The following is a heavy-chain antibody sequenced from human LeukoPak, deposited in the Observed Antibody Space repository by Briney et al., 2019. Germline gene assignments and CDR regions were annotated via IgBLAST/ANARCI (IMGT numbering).Heavy chain of an antibody. V-gene: IGHV3-48*01. Sequence: PGGSLRLSCAASGFTFSSYSMNWVRQAPGKGLEWVSYISSSSSTIYYADSVKGRFTISRDNSKNTLYLQMNSLRAEDTAVYYCARDGGSSGFPFDYWGQGTLVTVSS. J-gene: IGHJ4*02. CDR1: GFTFSSYS. CDR2: ISSSSSTI. D-gene: IGHD6-19*01. CDR3: ARDGGSSGFPFDY.